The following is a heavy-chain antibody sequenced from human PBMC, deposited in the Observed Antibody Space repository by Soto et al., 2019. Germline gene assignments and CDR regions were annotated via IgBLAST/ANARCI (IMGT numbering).Heavy chain of an antibody. Sequence: QVQLVQSGAEVKKPGSSVKVSCKASGGTFSSYAISWVRQAPGQGLEGMGGISPIFGTANYAQKFQGRVTLTADEAARTAYMELSSLGSEDTAVYYCARDPRGGYSYGPPYNWFDPWGQGTLVTVSS. V-gene: IGHV1-69*12. CDR3: ARDPRGGYSYGPPYNWFDP. CDR2: ISPIFGTA. J-gene: IGHJ5*02. CDR1: GGTFSSYA. D-gene: IGHD5-18*01.